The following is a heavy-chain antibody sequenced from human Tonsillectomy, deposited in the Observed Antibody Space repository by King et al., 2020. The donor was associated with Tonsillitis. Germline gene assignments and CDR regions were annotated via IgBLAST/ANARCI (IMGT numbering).Heavy chain of an antibody. J-gene: IGHJ5*02. CDR1: GGSISETSYH. Sequence: QLQESGPGLVKPSETLSLTCIVSGGSISETSYHWGWLRQPPGKVLEWIGSIYYSGKTYYNSSRKSRVTILVDTSKNQFSLKLSSVTAADTAVYYCARDPGYSRGFDPWGQGTLVTVSS. D-gene: IGHD3-22*01. CDR3: ARDPGYSRGFDP. CDR2: IYYSGKT. V-gene: IGHV4-39*02.